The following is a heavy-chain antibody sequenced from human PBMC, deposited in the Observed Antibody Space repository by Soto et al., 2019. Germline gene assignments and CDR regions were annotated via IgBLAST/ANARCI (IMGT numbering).Heavy chain of an antibody. J-gene: IGHJ3*01. CDR3: AHAYGGTSWPNDAFDV. D-gene: IGHD2-21*01. Sequence: QITLKESGPTLVKPTQTLTLTCTFSGFSLTADGVGVGWIRQPPGKALEWLALIYWDDDQRYSPSLKTRLTSTKETSKNQVVLTMTNMDPVDTGTYYCAHAYGGTSWPNDAFDVWGQGTVVTVSS. V-gene: IGHV2-5*02. CDR2: IYWDDDQ. CDR1: GFSLTADGVG.